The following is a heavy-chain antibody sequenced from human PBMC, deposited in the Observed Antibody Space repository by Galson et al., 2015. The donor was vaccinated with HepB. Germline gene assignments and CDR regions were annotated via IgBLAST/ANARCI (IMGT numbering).Heavy chain of an antibody. CDR1: GFTFSSYW. D-gene: IGHD3-3*01. Sequence: SLRLSCAASGFTFSSYWMSWVRQAPGKGLEWVANIKQDGSEKYYVDSVKGRFTISRDNAKNSLYLQMNSLRAEDTAVYYCARDAPGGRVDFWSGYQYYYYGMDVWGQGTTVTVSS. CDR2: IKQDGSEK. CDR3: ARDAPGGRVDFWSGYQYYYYGMDV. J-gene: IGHJ6*02. V-gene: IGHV3-7*03.